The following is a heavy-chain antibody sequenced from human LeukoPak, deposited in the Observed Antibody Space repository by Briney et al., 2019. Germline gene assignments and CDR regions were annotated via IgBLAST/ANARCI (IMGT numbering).Heavy chain of an antibody. Sequence: ASVTVSCKASGYTFTGYYMHWVRQAPGQGLEWMGWINPNSGGTNYAQKFQGRVTMTRDTSISTAYMELSRLRSDDTAVYYCTISTYYYGSGNQPFDYWGQGTLVTVSS. D-gene: IGHD3-10*01. CDR3: TISTYYYGSGNQPFDY. CDR2: INPNSGGT. CDR1: GYTFTGYY. V-gene: IGHV1-2*02. J-gene: IGHJ4*02.